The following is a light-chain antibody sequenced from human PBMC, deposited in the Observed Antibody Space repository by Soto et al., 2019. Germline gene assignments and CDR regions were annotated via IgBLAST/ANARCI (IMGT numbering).Light chain of an antibody. CDR2: GAS. Sequence: IGLTQSPGTLSLSPGERATLSCRASQSVSSSYLAWYQQKPGQAPRLLIYGASSRATGIPDRFRGSGSGTDFTLTISRLEPEDFAVYYCQQYGSSPPEYTFGQGTKLEIK. V-gene: IGKV3-20*01. CDR3: QQYGSSPPEYT. CDR1: QSVSSSY. J-gene: IGKJ2*01.